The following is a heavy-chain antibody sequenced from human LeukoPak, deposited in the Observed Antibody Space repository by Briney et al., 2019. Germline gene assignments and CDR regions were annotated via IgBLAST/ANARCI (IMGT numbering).Heavy chain of an antibody. Sequence: ASVRVSCKASGYTFTAYYMHWVRQAPGQGLEWMGWINPNSGGTNYAQKFQGRVTMTRDTSISTAYLQWSSLKASDTAMYYCARLLMVRGVISWFDPWGQGILVSVSS. D-gene: IGHD3-10*01. V-gene: IGHV1-2*02. CDR1: GYTFTAYY. CDR2: INPNSGGT. CDR3: ARLLMVRGVISWFDP. J-gene: IGHJ5*02.